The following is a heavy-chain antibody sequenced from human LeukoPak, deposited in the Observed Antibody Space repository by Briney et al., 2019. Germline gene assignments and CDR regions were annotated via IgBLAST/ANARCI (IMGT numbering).Heavy chain of an antibody. J-gene: IGHJ4*02. Sequence: GGSLKLSCAASGFTFSGSAMHGARQASGKGLEWVGRIRSKANSYATAYAASVKGRFTISRDDSNNTAYLQMNSLKTEDTAVYYCTPLDYWGQGTLVTVSS. CDR1: GFTFSGSA. CDR3: TPLDY. V-gene: IGHV3-73*01. CDR2: IRSKANSYAT.